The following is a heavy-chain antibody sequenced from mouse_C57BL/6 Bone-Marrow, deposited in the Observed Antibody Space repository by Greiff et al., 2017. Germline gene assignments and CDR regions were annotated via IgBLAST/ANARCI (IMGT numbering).Heavy chain of an antibody. Sequence: VQLQQSGPGLVAPSQSLSITCTVSGFSLTSYAISWVRQPPGKGLEWLGVIWTGGGTNYNSALKSRLSISNDNSKSKVFLKMNSLQTDDTARYYCARKGVGADYAMDYWGQGTSVTVSS. CDR1: GFSLTSYA. CDR3: ARKGVGADYAMDY. V-gene: IGHV2-9-1*01. D-gene: IGHD1-1*01. J-gene: IGHJ4*01. CDR2: IWTGGGT.